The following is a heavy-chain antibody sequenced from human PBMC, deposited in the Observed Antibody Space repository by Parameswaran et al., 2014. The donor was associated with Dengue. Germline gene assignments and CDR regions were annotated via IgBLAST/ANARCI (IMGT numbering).Heavy chain of an antibody. D-gene: IGHD5-18*01. CDR2: INSDGSST. CDR1: GFTFSSYW. V-gene: IGHV3-74*01. J-gene: IGHJ4*02. Sequence: GSLRLSCAASGFTFSSYWMHWVRQAPGKGLVWVSRINSDGSSTSYADSVKGRFTISRDNAKNTLYLQMNSLRAEDTAVYYCARGRGYSYGPHDYWGQGTLVTVSS. CDR3: ARGRGYSYGPHDY.